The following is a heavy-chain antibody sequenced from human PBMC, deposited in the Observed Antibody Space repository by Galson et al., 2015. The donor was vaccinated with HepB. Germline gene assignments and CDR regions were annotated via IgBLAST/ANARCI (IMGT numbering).Heavy chain of an antibody. J-gene: IGHJ3*02. D-gene: IGHD3-3*01. Sequence: SLRLSCAASGFTVSSNYMSWVRQAPGKGLEWVSVIYSGGSTYYADSVKGRFTISRDNSKNTLYLQMNSLRAEDTAVYYCARDYDFWSGYSVKSDAFDIWGQGTMVTVSS. CDR1: GFTVSSNY. CDR2: IYSGGST. CDR3: ARDYDFWSGYSVKSDAFDI. V-gene: IGHV3-66*01.